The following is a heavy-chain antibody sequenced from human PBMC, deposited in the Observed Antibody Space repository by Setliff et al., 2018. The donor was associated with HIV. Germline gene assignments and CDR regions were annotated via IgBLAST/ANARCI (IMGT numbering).Heavy chain of an antibody. Sequence: PSETLSLTCVAYGGSLSSYYWNWIRQTPGKGLEWIGEIHPTGHINYNPSYNSRVTVSLDTSKIQFSLKLNSVTAADTGVYYCAAFDSGRDVWGQGTLVTVSS. CDR3: AAFDSGRDV. CDR1: GGSLSSYY. CDR2: IHPTGHI. J-gene: IGHJ4*02. D-gene: IGHD6-19*01. V-gene: IGHV4-34*01.